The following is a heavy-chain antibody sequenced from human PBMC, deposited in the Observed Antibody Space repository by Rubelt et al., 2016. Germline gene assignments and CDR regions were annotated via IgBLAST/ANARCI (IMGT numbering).Heavy chain of an antibody. V-gene: IGHV3-21*01. Sequence: GKGLEWVSSISSSSSYIYYADSVKGRFTISRDNAKNSLYLQMNSLRAEDTAVYYCARGGYSSGSYFDYWGQGTLVTVSS. CDR2: ISSSSSYI. J-gene: IGHJ4*02. D-gene: IGHD6-19*01. CDR3: ARGGYSSGSYFDY.